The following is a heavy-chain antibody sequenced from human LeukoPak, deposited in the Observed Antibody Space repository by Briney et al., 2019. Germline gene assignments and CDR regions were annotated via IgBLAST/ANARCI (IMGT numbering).Heavy chain of an antibody. CDR2: INHSGST. V-gene: IGHV4-34*01. D-gene: IGHD1-26*01. CDR1: GGSFSGYF. J-gene: IGHJ4*02. CDR3: ARGRRTVGATHRGNLSDGHFDY. Sequence: SETLSLTCAVYGGSFSGYFWSWIRQPPGKGLEWIGEINHSGSTNYNPSLKSRVTISVDTSKNQFSLKLSSVTAADTAVYYCARGRRTVGATHRGNLSDGHFDYWGQGTLVTVSS.